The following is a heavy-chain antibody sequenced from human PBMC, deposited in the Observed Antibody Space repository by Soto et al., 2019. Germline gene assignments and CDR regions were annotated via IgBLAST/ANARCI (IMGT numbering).Heavy chain of an antibody. J-gene: IGHJ6*02. CDR1: GYSFTSYW. Sequence: GESLKISCKGSGYSFTSYWIGWVRQMPGKGLEWFGIIYPGDSYTRYSPSFQGQVTISADKSISTAYLQWSSLKASDTAMYYCAGGGVRGVITRTRDYNGMDVWGQGTTVTVSS. D-gene: IGHD3-10*01. CDR2: IYPGDSYT. CDR3: AGGGVRGVITRTRDYNGMDV. V-gene: IGHV5-51*01.